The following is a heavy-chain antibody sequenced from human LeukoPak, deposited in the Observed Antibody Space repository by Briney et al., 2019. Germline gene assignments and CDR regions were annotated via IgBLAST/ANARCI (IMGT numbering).Heavy chain of an antibody. J-gene: IGHJ5*02. Sequence: SETLSLTCAVYGGSFSGYYWSWIRQSPGKGLEWIGEINHSGSTNYNPSLKSRVTISVDTSKNQSSLKLSSVTAADTAVYYCAKEASGWPNNWFDPWGQGTLVTVSS. D-gene: IGHD6-19*01. CDR1: GGSFSGYY. CDR3: AKEASGWPNNWFDP. CDR2: INHSGST. V-gene: IGHV4-34*01.